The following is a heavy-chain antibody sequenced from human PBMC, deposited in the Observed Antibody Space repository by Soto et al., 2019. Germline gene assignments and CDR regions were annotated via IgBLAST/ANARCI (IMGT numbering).Heavy chain of an antibody. CDR2: SYYSGPT. CDR1: GNSISAHSYY. D-gene: IGHD3-9*01. CDR3: TRRYNRNDNYYDP. Sequence: PSETLSVTCTVSGNSISAHSYYWTWIRQPPGKVLEWNGSSYYSGPTYFNPSLKSRASISLDTSKKEFPLSLSFVTASYTAVFYCTRRYNRNDNYYDPWGPGVLVTVSS. V-gene: IGHV4-39*01. J-gene: IGHJ5*02.